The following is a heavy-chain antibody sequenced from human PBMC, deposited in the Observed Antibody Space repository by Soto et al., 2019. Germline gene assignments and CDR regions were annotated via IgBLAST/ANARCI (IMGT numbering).Heavy chain of an antibody. D-gene: IGHD2-8*02. CDR1: GASITGTSY. CDR3: ARGMTPPGAPAWYYFDS. J-gene: IGHJ4*02. V-gene: IGHV4-4*07. CDR2: FSLSGTT. Sequence: SETLSLTCTVSGASITGTSYWSWIRQPAGKGLEWIGRFSLSGTTNYNPSLRSRVTTSADVSKNQFSLRLTSVTAADTALYYCARGMTPPGAPAWYYFDSWGQGTLVTVSS.